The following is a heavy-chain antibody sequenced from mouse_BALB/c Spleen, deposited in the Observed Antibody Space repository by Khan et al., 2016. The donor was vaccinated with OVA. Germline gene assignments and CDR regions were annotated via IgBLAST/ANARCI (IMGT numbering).Heavy chain of an antibody. Sequence: EVKLEESGPSLVKPSQTLSLTCSVTGDSITNGYSNWIRKFPGNKLEYMGYISYSGSTYYNPSLKSRISITRDTAKNQYHLQLNSVTTEDTATYYCARGNYPFVYWGQGTLVTVSA. D-gene: IGHD2-1*01. V-gene: IGHV3-8*02. J-gene: IGHJ3*01. CDR3: ARGNYPFVY. CDR1: GDSITNGY. CDR2: ISYSGST.